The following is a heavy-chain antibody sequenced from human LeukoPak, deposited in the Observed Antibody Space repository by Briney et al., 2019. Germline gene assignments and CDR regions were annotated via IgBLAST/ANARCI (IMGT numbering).Heavy chain of an antibody. CDR2: ISGSGGST. V-gene: IGHV3-23*01. Sequence: PGGSLRLSCAASGFTFSSYAMSWVRQAPGKGLEWVSAISGSGGSTYYADSVKGRFTISRDNSKNTLYLQMNSLRAEDTAVYYCAKAGVVLLWFGEHNWFDPWGQGTPVTVSS. J-gene: IGHJ5*02. CDR3: AKAGVVLLWFGEHNWFDP. D-gene: IGHD3-10*01. CDR1: GFTFSSYA.